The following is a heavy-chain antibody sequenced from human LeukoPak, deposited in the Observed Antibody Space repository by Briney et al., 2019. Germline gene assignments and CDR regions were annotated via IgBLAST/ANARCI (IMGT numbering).Heavy chain of an antibody. CDR2: ISYDGSNK. CDR3: AKGYSSGWSYFQH. D-gene: IGHD6-19*01. J-gene: IGHJ1*01. CDR1: GFTFSSYG. V-gene: IGHV3-30*18. Sequence: GRSLRLSCAASGFTFSSYGMHWVRQAPGKGLEWVAVISYDGSNKYYADSVKGRFTISRDNSKNTLYLQMNSLRAEDTAVYYCAKGYSSGWSYFQHWGQGTLVTVSS.